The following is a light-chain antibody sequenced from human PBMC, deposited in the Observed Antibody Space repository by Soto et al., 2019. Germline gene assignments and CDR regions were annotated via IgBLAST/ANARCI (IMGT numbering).Light chain of an antibody. J-gene: IGKJ1*01. CDR2: AAS. CDR3: QQSYSNPVA. Sequence: DIQMTQSPSSLSASVGDRVTITCRARQSISSYLNWYQQKPGRAPKLLIYAASSLQSGVPSSFSGSGSGTDFTLIISSLQPEDFATYYCQQSYSNPVAFGQGTKVEIK. V-gene: IGKV1-39*01. CDR1: QSISSY.